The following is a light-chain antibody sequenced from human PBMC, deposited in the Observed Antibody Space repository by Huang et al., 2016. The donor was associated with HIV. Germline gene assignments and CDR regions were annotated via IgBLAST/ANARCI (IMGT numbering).Light chain of an antibody. CDR1: QRVSSTS. CDR2: GAS. Sequence: EIVLTQSPGTLSLSPGQRATLSCRASQRVSSTSFLAWYQQRPGQAPRLLIYGASTRATGIPDRFSGSGSGTDFTLTISRLEPEDFAVYYCQHYRSSPPMYTFGQGTKLEI. J-gene: IGKJ2*01. V-gene: IGKV3-20*01. CDR3: QHYRSSPPMYT.